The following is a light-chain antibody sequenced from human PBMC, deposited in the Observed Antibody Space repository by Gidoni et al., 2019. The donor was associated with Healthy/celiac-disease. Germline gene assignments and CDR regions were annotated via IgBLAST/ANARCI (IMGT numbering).Light chain of an antibody. CDR1: SSNIGSNT. CDR3: AAWDDSLNGLYV. Sequence: QSVLTQPPSASGTPGQRVTMSCSGSSSNIGSNTVNWYQQLPGTAPKLLIYSNNQRPSGVPDRFSVSKSGTSASLAIIGLQSEDEADYYCAAWDDSLNGLYVFGTGTKVTVL. CDR2: SNN. J-gene: IGLJ1*01. V-gene: IGLV1-44*01.